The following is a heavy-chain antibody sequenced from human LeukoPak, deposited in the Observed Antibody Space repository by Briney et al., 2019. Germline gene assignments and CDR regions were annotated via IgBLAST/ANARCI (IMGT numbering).Heavy chain of an antibody. CDR3: ASALTTLEYFQH. J-gene: IGHJ1*01. CDR1: DGSISAYY. D-gene: IGHD4-17*01. V-gene: IGHV4-59*01. CDR2: IHNSGST. Sequence: SETLSLTCTVSDGSISAYYWSWIRQSPGKGLEWIGYIHNSGSTNYNPSLKSRVTISVDTSKNQFSLKLSSVTAADTAVYYCASALTTLEYFQHWGRGTLVTVSS.